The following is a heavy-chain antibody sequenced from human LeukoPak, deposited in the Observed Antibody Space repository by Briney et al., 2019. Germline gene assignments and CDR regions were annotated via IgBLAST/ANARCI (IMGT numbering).Heavy chain of an antibody. Sequence: GGSLRLSCAASGFTFTSYTIHWVRQAPGKGLEWVAVISYDEINKYYADSVRGRFTISRDNSKLYLQMNSLRSDDTAVYYCARDSRNHVKFDPWGQGTLVTVSS. V-gene: IGHV3-30-3*01. CDR1: GFTFTSYT. CDR2: ISYDEINK. CDR3: ARDSRNHVKFDP. J-gene: IGHJ5*02. D-gene: IGHD1-14*01.